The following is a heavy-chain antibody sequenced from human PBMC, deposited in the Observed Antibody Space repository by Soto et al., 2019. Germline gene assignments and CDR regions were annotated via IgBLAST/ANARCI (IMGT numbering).Heavy chain of an antibody. CDR3: TRARCENPRAYCISTTRFDY. V-gene: IGHV3-72*01. Sequence: PGGSLRLSCAASGFTFSDHYMDWVRQAPGKGLEWVGRTRDKAHSYSTEYAASAKGRFTISRDDSKSIAYLQMNSLKTEDTAVYYCTRARCENPRAYCISTTRFDYWGQGTRVTVSS. CDR2: TRDKAHSYST. D-gene: IGHD2-2*01. CDR1: GFTFSDHY. J-gene: IGHJ4*02.